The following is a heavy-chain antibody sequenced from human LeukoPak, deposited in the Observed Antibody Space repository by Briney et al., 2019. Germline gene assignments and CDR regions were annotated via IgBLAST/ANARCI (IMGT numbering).Heavy chain of an antibody. CDR2: ISTSGST. Sequence: SQTLSLTCTVSGGSISSGSYYWSWIRQPAGKGLEWIGRISTSGSTNYNPSLKSRVTLSVDTSKNQFSLKLSSVTAADTAVYYCARGLRDGYSGRYFDYWGQGTLVTVSS. CDR3: ARGLRDGYSGRYFDY. CDR1: GGSISSGSYY. V-gene: IGHV4-61*02. D-gene: IGHD5-24*01. J-gene: IGHJ4*02.